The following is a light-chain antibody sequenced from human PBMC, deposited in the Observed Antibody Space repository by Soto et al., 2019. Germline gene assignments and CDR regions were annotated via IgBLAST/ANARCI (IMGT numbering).Light chain of an antibody. CDR3: QQYGLSRI. CDR1: QAVSSGY. V-gene: IGKV3-20*01. CDR2: GAS. J-gene: IGKJ4*01. Sequence: ENVLTQSPGTLSLSPGERATLSCRASQAVSSGYLAWYQHKPGQAPRLLIYGASTRATGIPDRFSGSGSGTDFTLTISRLEPEDFAVYYCQQYGLSRIFGGGTKVEIK.